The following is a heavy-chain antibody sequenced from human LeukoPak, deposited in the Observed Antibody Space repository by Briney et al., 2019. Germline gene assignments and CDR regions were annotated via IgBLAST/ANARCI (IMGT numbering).Heavy chain of an antibody. J-gene: IGHJ1*01. CDR1: GFTFSSYA. CDR3: AKDSSSWFGTPTWYFQH. V-gene: IGHV3-23*01. CDR2: ISGSGGST. Sequence: GGSLRLSCAASGFTFSSYAMSWVRQAPGKGLELVSAISGSGGSTYYADSVKGRFTISRDNSKNTLYLQMNSLRAEDTAVYYCAKDSSSWFGTPTWYFQHWGQGTLVTVSS. D-gene: IGHD6-13*01.